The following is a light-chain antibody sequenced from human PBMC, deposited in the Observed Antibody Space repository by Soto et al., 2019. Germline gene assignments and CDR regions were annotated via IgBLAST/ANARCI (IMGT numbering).Light chain of an antibody. J-gene: IGKJ1*01. CDR1: QSISSN. V-gene: IGKV3-15*01. Sequence: EIVMTQSPVTLSVSPGERATLSCRASQSISSNLAWYQHKPGQAPRLLIFGASTRATDVPARFCGSGSGTEFTLTISSLQSEDFAVYYCLQHNNWPRTFGQGTKVEVK. CDR3: LQHNNWPRT. CDR2: GAS.